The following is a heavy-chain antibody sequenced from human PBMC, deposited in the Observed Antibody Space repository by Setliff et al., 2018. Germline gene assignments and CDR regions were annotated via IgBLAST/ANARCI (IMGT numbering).Heavy chain of an antibody. Sequence: GASVKVSCKASGYTFTSYYMYWVRQAPGQGLEWMGTINTGGGSASLVDQFQGRVTMTRDTSTSTVYMELRVLRSEDTAVYYCARDVTGSHSGRLDSWGQGTLVTVSS. CDR3: ARDVTGSHSGRLDS. CDR1: GYTFTSYY. J-gene: IGHJ4*02. CDR2: INTGGGSA. D-gene: IGHD1-26*01. V-gene: IGHV1-46*01.